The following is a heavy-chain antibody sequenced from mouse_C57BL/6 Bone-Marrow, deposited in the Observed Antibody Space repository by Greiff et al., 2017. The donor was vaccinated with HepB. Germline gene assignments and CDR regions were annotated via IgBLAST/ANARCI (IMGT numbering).Heavy chain of an antibody. CDR1: GFSFNTYA. CDR3: VRLEGYTYAMDY. CDR2: IRSKSNNYAT. J-gene: IGHJ4*01. V-gene: IGHV10-1*01. Sequence: VQLKESGGGLVQPKGSLKLSCAASGFSFNTYAMNWVRQAPGKGLEWVARIRSKSNNYATYYADSVKDRFTISRDDSESMLYLQMNNLKTEDTAMYYCVRLEGYTYAMDYWGQGTSVTVSS.